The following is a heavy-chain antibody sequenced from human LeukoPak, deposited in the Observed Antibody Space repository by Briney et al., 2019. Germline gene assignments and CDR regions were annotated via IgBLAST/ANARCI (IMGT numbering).Heavy chain of an antibody. CDR2: ISGSGGST. Sequence: PGGSLRLSCAASGFTFSSYAMGWVRQAPGKGLESVSAISGSGGSTYYADSVKGRFTISRDNSKNTLYLQMNSLRAEDTAVYYCAKDHSRRYNWNYVLKLAYGYFDYWGQGTLVTISS. CDR1: GFTFSSYA. J-gene: IGHJ4*02. CDR3: AKDHSRRYNWNYVLKLAYGYFDY. V-gene: IGHV3-23*01. D-gene: IGHD1-7*01.